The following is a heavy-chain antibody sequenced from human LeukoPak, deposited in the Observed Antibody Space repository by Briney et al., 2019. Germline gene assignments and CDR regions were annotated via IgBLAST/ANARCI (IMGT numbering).Heavy chain of an antibody. Sequence: ETLSLTCTVSGGSISSGGYYWSWVRQAPGKGLEWVSGISGSGGGTDYADSVKGRFTISRDNSKNTLYLQMNSLTVEDTAVYYCAKRSGSQRAFDIWGQGTMVTVSS. CDR3: AKRSGSQRAFDI. J-gene: IGHJ3*02. CDR2: ISGSGGGT. D-gene: IGHD3-3*01. CDR1: GGSISSGGYY. V-gene: IGHV3-23*01.